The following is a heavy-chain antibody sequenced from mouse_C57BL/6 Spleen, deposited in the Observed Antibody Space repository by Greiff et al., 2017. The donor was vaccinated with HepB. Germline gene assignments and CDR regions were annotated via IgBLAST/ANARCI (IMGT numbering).Heavy chain of an antibody. V-gene: IGHV1-15*01. CDR2: IDPETGGT. J-gene: IGHJ2*01. CDR1: GYTFTDYE. D-gene: IGHD3-2*02. Sequence: QVQLKQSGAELVRPGASVTLSCKASGYTFTDYEMHWVKQTPVHGLEWIGAIDPETGGTAYNQKFKGKAILTADQSSSTAYMELRSLTSEDSAVYYCTRWGRQLRFDYWGQGTTLTVSS. CDR3: TRWGRQLRFDY.